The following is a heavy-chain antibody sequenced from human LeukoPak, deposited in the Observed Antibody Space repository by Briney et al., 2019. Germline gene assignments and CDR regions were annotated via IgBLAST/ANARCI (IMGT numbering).Heavy chain of an antibody. V-gene: IGHV4-61*02. CDR2: IYTSGST. D-gene: IGHD3-10*01. CDR1: GGSISSSSYY. Sequence: SETLSLTCTVSGGSISSSSYYWGWIRQPPGKGLEWIGRIYTSGSTNYNPSLKSRVTISVDTSKNQFSLKLSSVTAADTAVYYCARITMVRGVIGLGYYYYYMDVWGKGTTVTVSS. J-gene: IGHJ6*03. CDR3: ARITMVRGVIGLGYYYYYMDV.